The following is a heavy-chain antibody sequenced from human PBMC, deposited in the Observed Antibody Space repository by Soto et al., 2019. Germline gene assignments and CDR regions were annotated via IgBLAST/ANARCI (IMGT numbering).Heavy chain of an antibody. CDR1: GYRFTSYW. Sequence: GESLKISCRTSGYRFTSYWIAWMRQMPGKGLEWMGIIFPSDSDTRYSPSFQGQVTISADRSTSAVFLQWASLKASDTAVYFCPRKDKSGYFNWFDPWGQGTMVTVSS. J-gene: IGHJ5*02. CDR3: PRKDKSGYFNWFDP. V-gene: IGHV5-51*01. CDR2: IFPSDSDT. D-gene: IGHD3-22*01.